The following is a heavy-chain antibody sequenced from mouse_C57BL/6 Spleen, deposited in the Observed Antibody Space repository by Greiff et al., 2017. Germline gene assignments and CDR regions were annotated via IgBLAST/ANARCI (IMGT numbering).Heavy chain of an antibody. CDR1: GYTFTSYW. Sequence: VQLQQPGAELVKPGASVKLSCKASGYTFTSYWMHWVKLRPGQGLEWIGLIHPNCGSTNYNETFKSKATLTVDKSSSTAYMQLSSLTSEVSAVYYCARRANWDEGWYFDVWGTGTTVTVSS. D-gene: IGHD4-1*01. V-gene: IGHV1-64*01. CDR3: ARRANWDEGWYFDV. CDR2: IHPNCGST. J-gene: IGHJ1*03.